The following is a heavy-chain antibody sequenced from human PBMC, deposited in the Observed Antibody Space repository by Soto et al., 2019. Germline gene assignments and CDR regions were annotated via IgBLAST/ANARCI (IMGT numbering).Heavy chain of an antibody. CDR2: IIPIFGTA. V-gene: IGHV1-69*13. CDR3: ARFVGEGPHDYYFDY. CDR1: GGTFSSYA. Sequence: SVKVSCKASGGTFSSYAISWVRQAPGQGLERMGGIIPIFGTANYAQKFQGRVTITADESTSTAYMELSSLRSEDTAVYYCARFVGEGPHDYYFDYWGQGTLVTVS. J-gene: IGHJ4*02. D-gene: IGHD3-16*01.